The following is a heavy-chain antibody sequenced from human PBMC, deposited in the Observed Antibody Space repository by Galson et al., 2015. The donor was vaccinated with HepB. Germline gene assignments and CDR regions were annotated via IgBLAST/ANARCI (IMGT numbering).Heavy chain of an antibody. V-gene: IGHV3-23*01. J-gene: IGHJ6*02. Sequence: SLRLSCAASGFTFSSYAMTWVRQAPGKGLDWVSTVSGSGGGTYYADSVKGRFTISRDNSKNTLYLQMNSLRAEDTAVYYCAKDFANTPYYYYYYGMDVWGQGTTVTVSS. CDR1: GFTFSSYA. D-gene: IGHD3-3*01. CDR3: AKDFANTPYYYYYYGMDV. CDR2: VSGSGGGT.